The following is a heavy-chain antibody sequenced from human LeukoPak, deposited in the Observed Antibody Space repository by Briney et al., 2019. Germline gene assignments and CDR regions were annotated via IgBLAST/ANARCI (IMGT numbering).Heavy chain of an antibody. D-gene: IGHD3-10*01. CDR3: ARGGGVRASEGPAEYFQH. V-gene: IGHV1-69*04. Sequence: ASVKVSCKASGGTFSSYAISWVRQAPGQGLEWMGRIIPILGIANYAQKFQGRVTITADKSTSTAYMELSSLRSEDTAVYYCARGGGVRASEGPAEYFQHWGQGTLVTVSS. CDR1: GGTFSSYA. CDR2: IIPILGIA. J-gene: IGHJ1*01.